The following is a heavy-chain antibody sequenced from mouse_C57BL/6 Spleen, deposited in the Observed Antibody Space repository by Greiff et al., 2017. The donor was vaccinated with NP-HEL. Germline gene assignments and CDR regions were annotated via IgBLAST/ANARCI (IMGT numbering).Heavy chain of an antibody. V-gene: IGHV1-53*01. D-gene: IGHD1-1*01. CDR2: INPSNGGT. CDR3: ARCSSYYYYAMDY. J-gene: IGHJ4*01. CDR1: GYTFTSYW. Sequence: QVQLQQPGAELVKPGASVKLSCKASGYTFTSYWMHWVKQRPGQGLEWIGNINPSNGGTNYNEKFKSKATLTVDKSSSTAYMQLSSLTSEDSAVYYCARCSSYYYYAMDYWGQGTSVTVSS.